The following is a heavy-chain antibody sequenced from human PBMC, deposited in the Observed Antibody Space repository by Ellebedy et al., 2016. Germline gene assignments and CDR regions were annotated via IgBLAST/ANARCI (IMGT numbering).Heavy chain of an antibody. V-gene: IGHV1-18*01. J-gene: IGHJ5*02. CDR2: SNKR. CDR1: GFSFMNYD. CDR3: ARETRDRVGTSEAFYDP. Sequence: ASVKVSXKASGFSFMNYDISWVRQAPGQGLEWMGGSNKRNHAQKFQGRVTMTADTSTTTAYMELRSLTFDDTAIYYCARETRDRVGTSEAFYDPWGQGTLVTVS. D-gene: IGHD4-23*01.